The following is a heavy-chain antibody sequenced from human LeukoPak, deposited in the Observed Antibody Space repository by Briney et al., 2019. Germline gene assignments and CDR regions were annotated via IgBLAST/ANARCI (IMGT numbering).Heavy chain of an antibody. J-gene: IGHJ6*02. Sequence: GGSLRLSCAASGFTFSSYWIHWVRQAPGKGLVWLSHINSDGSSTRYADSVKGRFTISRDNAKNTLYLQMNSLRVEGTAVYYCARVYGPKTNYYYYGMDVWGQGTTVTVSS. CDR2: INSDGSST. V-gene: IGHV3-74*01. CDR1: GFTFSSYW. CDR3: ARVYGPKTNYYYYGMDV. D-gene: IGHD2/OR15-2a*01.